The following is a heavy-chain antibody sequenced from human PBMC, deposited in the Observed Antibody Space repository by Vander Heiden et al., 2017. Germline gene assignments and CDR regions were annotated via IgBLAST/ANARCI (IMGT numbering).Heavy chain of an antibody. CDR2: ISSSSSYI. CDR1: GFTFSSYS. CDR3: ARDEGYSYGTFDFDY. Sequence: EVQLVESGGGLVKPGGPLRLSCAASGFTFSSYSMNGVRQAPGKGLEWGSSISSSSSYIYYADSVKGRFTISRDNAKNSLYLQMNSLRAEDTAVYYCARDEGYSYGTFDFDYWGQGTLVTVSS. V-gene: IGHV3-21*01. J-gene: IGHJ4*02. D-gene: IGHD5-18*01.